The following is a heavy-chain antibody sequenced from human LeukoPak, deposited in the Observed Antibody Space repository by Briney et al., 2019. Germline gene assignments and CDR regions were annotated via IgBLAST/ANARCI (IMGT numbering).Heavy chain of an antibody. CDR3: ARDLMTTVTLGYFDY. Sequence: ASVKVSCKASGYTFTGYYMHWVRQAPGQGLEWMGWINPNSGSTNYAQKFQGRVTMTRDTSISTAYMEPSSLRSDDTAMYYCARDLMTTVTLGYFDYWGQGTLVTVSS. CDR2: INPNSGST. J-gene: IGHJ4*02. V-gene: IGHV1-2*02. CDR1: GYTFTGYY. D-gene: IGHD4-17*01.